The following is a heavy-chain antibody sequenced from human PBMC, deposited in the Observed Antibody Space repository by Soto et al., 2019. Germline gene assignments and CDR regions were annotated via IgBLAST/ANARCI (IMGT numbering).Heavy chain of an antibody. J-gene: IGHJ4*02. CDR1: GGTFSSYA. D-gene: IGHD3-10*01. Sequence: QVQLVQSGAEVKKPGSSVKVSCKASGGTFSSYAISWVRQAPGQGLEWMGGIIPIFGTANYAQKFQGRVTITADESTSTAYMELSSPRSEDTAVYYCAREYYYGSGSYYMFDYWGQGTLVTVSS. CDR3: AREYYYGSGSYYMFDY. CDR2: IIPIFGTA. V-gene: IGHV1-69*01.